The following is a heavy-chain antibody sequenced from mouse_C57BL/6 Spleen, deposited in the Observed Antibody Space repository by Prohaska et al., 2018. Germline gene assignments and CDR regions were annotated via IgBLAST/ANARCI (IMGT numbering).Heavy chain of an antibody. J-gene: IGHJ3*01. CDR2: ISYDGNN. V-gene: IGHV3-6*01. Sequence: DVQLQASGPGLVKPSQSLSLTCSVTGYSITSGYYWNWIRQFPGNKLEWMGYISYDGNNNYNPSLKNRISITRDTAKNQFFLKLNSVTTEDTATYYCARELAYWGQGTLVTVSA. CDR3: ARELAY. CDR1: GYSITSGYY.